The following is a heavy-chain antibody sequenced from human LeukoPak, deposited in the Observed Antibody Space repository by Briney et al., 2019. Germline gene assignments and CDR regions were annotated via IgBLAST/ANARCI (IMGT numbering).Heavy chain of an antibody. CDR2: IYYSGST. J-gene: IGHJ4*02. CDR1: GGPISSGGYY. Sequence: SETLSLTCTVSGGPISSGGYYWSWIRQHPGKGLEWIGYIYYSGSTYYNPSLKSRVTISVDTSKNQFSLKLSSVTAADTAVYYCARGQGTAMARYWGQGTLVTVSS. CDR3: ARGQGTAMARY. D-gene: IGHD5-18*01. V-gene: IGHV4-31*03.